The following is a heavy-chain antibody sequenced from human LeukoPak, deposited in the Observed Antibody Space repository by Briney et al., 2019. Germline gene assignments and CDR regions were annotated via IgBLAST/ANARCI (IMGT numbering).Heavy chain of an antibody. CDR2: IRYDGSNK. J-gene: IGHJ4*02. CDR3: AKVRGVRGVQYYFDY. V-gene: IGHV3-30*02. CDR1: GFTFSSYG. D-gene: IGHD3-10*01. Sequence: GGSLRLSCAASGFTFSSYGMHWVRQAPGKGLEWVAFIRYDGSNKYYADSVKGRFTISRDNSKNTLYLQMNSLRAEDTAVYYCAKVRGVRGVQYYFDYWGQGTLVTVSS.